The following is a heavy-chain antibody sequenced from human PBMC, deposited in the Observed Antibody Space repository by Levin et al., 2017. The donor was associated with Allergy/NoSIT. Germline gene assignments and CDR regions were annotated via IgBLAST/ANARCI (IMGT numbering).Heavy chain of an antibody. Sequence: GGSLRLSCAPSGFTFSTYAMTWVRQAPGKGLEWVSAISGNGGTTYYADSVKGRFTISRDNSKNTLYLQMNSLRAEDSAVYYCAKFSHSSGWYGFDYWGQGTLVTVSS. CDR1: GFTFSTYA. J-gene: IGHJ4*02. V-gene: IGHV3-23*01. CDR2: ISGNGGTT. CDR3: AKFSHSSGWYGFDY. D-gene: IGHD6-19*01.